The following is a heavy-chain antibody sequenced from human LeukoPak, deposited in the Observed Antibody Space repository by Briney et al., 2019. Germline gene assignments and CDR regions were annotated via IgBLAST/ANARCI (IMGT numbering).Heavy chain of an antibody. J-gene: IGHJ4*02. CDR3: ARDLGGLFDY. Sequence: GGSLRPSCAASGFTFSSYSMNWVRQAPGKGLEWVSSISSSSSYIYYADSVKGRFTISRDNAKNSLYLQMNSLRAEDTAVYYCARDLGGLFDYWGQGTLVTVSS. CDR1: GFTFSSYS. V-gene: IGHV3-21*01. CDR2: ISSSSSYI. D-gene: IGHD3-16*01.